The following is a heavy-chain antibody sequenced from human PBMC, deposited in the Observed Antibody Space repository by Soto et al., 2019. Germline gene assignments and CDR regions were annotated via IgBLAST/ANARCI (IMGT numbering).Heavy chain of an antibody. CDR2: IIPIFGTA. D-gene: IGHD6-25*01. Sequence: QVQLVQSGAEVKKPGSSVKVSCKASGGTFSSYAISWVRQAPGQGLEWMGGIIPIFGTANYAQKFQGRVTITADEYTSTAYMELSRLRSEDTAVYYCARVQGGQRANWFDPLGQGPLVTVSS. V-gene: IGHV1-69*12. J-gene: IGHJ5*02. CDR1: GGTFSSYA. CDR3: ARVQGGQRANWFDP.